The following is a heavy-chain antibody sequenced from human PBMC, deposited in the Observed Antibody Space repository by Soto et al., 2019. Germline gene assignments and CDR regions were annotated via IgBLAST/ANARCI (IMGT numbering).Heavy chain of an antibody. Sequence: GGSLRLSCAASGLPFSSFAMSWVRQAPGKGLEWVSGISGSGGSTYDADSAKGRFTISRDNSKNTLHLQMNSLRVEDTAVYYCAKDFRYSGHVRCFDYWGQGTLVTVSS. CDR2: ISGSGGST. CDR3: AKDFRYSGHVRCFDY. V-gene: IGHV3-23*01. D-gene: IGHD5-12*01. J-gene: IGHJ4*02. CDR1: GLPFSSFA.